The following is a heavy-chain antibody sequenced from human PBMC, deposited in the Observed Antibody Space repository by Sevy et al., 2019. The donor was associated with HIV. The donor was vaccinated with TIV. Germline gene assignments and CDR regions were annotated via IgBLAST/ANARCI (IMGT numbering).Heavy chain of an antibody. D-gene: IGHD4-17*01. CDR1: GFTFTNYW. V-gene: IGHV5-51*01. CDR3: ARREGGYGDYSGVDY. J-gene: IGHJ4*02. Sequence: GESLKISCQGSGFTFTNYWIGWVRQMPGRGLEWMGIIYPGDSDAGYNPSFQGQVTLSADRSINTAYLQWSSLKASDTAMYYCARREGGYGDYSGVDYWGQGTLVTVSS. CDR2: IYPGDSDA.